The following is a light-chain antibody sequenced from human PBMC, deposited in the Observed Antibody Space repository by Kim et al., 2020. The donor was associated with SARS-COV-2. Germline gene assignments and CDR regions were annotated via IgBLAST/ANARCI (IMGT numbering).Light chain of an antibody. Sequence: QSLTSSSGGSSNDVWNCNLVSWIQHHPGKAPKLIIYEVSKRPSGVSNRFSGSKSGNAASLTISGLQAEDEADYCCCSYGCSISFVFGTGSKVTVL. CDR1: SNDVWNCNL. V-gene: IGLV2-23*02. CDR2: EVS. CDR3: CSYGCSISFV. J-gene: IGLJ1*01.